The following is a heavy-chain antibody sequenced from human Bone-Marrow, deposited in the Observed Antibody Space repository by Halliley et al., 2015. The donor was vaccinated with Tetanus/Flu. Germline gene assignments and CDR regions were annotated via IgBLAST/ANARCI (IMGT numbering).Heavy chain of an antibody. V-gene: IGHV4-59*08. Sequence: LRLSCTVSGGSISPYYWSWIRQPPGKGLEWIGYILYNGDTNYNPSLRRRVTISIDSSKNQFSLKLTSVTAADTAVYFCARLSLPPDYYFDSSAYNFDYWGRGTLVTISP. J-gene: IGHJ4*02. CDR3: ARLSLPPDYYFDSSAYNFDY. D-gene: IGHD3-22*01. CDR1: GGSISPYY. CDR2: ILYNGDT.